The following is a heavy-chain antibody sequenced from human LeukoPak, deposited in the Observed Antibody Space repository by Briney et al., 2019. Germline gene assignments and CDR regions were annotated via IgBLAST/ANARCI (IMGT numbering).Heavy chain of an antibody. V-gene: IGHV1-2*06. J-gene: IGHJ4*02. CDR3: ARSSYYDSSGYNDY. CDR2: INPNSGGT. D-gene: IGHD3-22*01. CDR1: GGTFSSYA. Sequence: GASVKVSCKASGGTFSSYAISWVRQAPGQGLEWMGRINPNSGGTNYAQKFQGRVTMTRDTSISTAYMELSRLRSDDTAVYYCARSSYYDSSGYNDYWGQGTLVTVSS.